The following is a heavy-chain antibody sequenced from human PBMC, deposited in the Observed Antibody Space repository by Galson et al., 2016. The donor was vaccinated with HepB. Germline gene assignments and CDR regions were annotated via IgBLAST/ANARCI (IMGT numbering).Heavy chain of an antibody. D-gene: IGHD4/OR15-4a*01. Sequence: LSLTCTVSGGSISSGNYYWSWIRQPAGKRLEWIGRVHTTGNTDYNSSLKSRLAISLDTSKNQFSLKVTSVTASDTAAYYCVKEAYTYGALHDYFEYWGQGTLVTVSS. V-gene: IGHV4-61*02. CDR1: GGSISSGNYY. J-gene: IGHJ4*02. CDR3: VKEAYTYGALHDYFEY. CDR2: VHTTGNT.